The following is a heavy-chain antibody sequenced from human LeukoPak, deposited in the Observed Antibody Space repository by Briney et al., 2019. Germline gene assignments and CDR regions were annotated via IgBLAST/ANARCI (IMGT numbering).Heavy chain of an antibody. V-gene: IGHV4-61*01. Sequence: SETLSLTCTVSGGSVSSGSYYWSWVRQPPGKGLEWIGYIYYSGSTNYNPSLKSRVTISVDTSKNQFSLRLSSVTAADTAVYYCARDQNEYYYDSSGYSLWGQGTLVTISS. CDR1: GGSVSSGSYY. J-gene: IGHJ4*02. CDR3: ARDQNEYYYDSSGYSL. CDR2: IYYSGST. D-gene: IGHD3-22*01.